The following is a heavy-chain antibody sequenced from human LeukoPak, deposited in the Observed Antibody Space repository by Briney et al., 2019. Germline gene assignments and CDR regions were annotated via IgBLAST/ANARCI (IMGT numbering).Heavy chain of an antibody. V-gene: IGHV4-61*02. CDR3: ARDRQLGWFGP. D-gene: IGHD3-16*01. CDR1: GDSISSGNYF. Sequence: SETLSLTCTVSGDSISSGNYFWAWIRQSAGKGLEWIGRIHSDGLANYNPSLRSRVTISVDTSNNQFSLKVKSVTAADTATYYCARDRQLGWFGPWGQGILVTGSS. CDR2: IHSDGLA. J-gene: IGHJ5*02.